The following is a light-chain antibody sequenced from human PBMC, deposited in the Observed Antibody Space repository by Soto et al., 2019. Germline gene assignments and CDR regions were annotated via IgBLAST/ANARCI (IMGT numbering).Light chain of an antibody. J-gene: IGKJ5*01. Sequence: IVLTQSPGTLSFSPLEGATLSCGASQSVSSYLAWYQQKPGQAPRLLIYDASNRATGIPARFSGSGSGTDFTLTICSLEPEDVAGKCGQQRSNWLSITIGQGTRREIK. CDR2: DAS. CDR1: QSVSSY. CDR3: QQRSNWLSIT. V-gene: IGKV3-11*01.